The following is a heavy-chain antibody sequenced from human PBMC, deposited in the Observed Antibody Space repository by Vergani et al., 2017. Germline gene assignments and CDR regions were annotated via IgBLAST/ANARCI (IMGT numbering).Heavy chain of an antibody. Sequence: QVQLQESGPGLVKPSETLSLTCGVSGYSISSGYSWGWIRLPPRKGLEWIGSIDHSGTTSYNASLKSRVTISVDTSRHQFSLQLRSVTAADTAVYYCATLLTAGIDYWGQGTLVTVSS. CDR2: IDHSGTT. CDR3: ATLLTAGIDY. CDR1: GYSISSGYS. J-gene: IGHJ4*02. V-gene: IGHV4-38-2*01. D-gene: IGHD2-21*01.